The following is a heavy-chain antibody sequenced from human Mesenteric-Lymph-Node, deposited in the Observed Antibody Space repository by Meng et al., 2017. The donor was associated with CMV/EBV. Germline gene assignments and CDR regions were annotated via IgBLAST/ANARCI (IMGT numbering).Heavy chain of an antibody. CDR3: AKDVIGAGGGDAFDI. Sequence: GESLKISCAASGFTFGIYAMTWVRQAPGEGLEWVALIYSGGSTTYYGDYVKGRFTISRDNSKNMLYLQMSRLRVEDTAVYYCAKDVIGAGGGDAFDIWGQGTMVTVSS. D-gene: IGHD1-1*01. CDR1: GFTFGIYA. V-gene: IGHV3-23*03. CDR2: IYSGGSTT. J-gene: IGHJ3*02.